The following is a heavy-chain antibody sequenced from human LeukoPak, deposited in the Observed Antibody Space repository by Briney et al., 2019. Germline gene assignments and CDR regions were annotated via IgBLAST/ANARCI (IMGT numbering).Heavy chain of an antibody. CDR1: GFGFSSTW. V-gene: IGHV3-15*01. Sequence: PGGSLRLSCAASGFGFSSTWMGWVRQAPGKGLEWVGRIKTKSDGETTDYAAPVKGRFTISRDDAKNTVYLQMNSLRTDDTAVYYCTTAPRHCGQGTLVTVSS. CDR3: TTAPRH. CDR2: IKTKSDGETT. J-gene: IGHJ4*02.